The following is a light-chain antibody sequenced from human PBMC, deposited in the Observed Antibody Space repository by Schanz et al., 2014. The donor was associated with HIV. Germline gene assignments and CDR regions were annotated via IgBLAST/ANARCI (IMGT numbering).Light chain of an antibody. CDR3: QQLNSFPYT. J-gene: IGKJ2*01. Sequence: DIQMTQSPSSLSASVGDRVTITCRASQSISSWLAWYQQKPGKAPKLLIYKASSLESGVPSRFSGSGSGTEFTLTISSLQPDDFATYYCQQLNSFPYTFGQGTMLEIK. CDR2: KAS. V-gene: IGKV1-5*03. CDR1: QSISSW.